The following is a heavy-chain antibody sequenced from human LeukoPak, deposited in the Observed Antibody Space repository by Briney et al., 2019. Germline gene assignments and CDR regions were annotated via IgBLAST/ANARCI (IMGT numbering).Heavy chain of an antibody. Sequence: SETLSLTCTVFGGSFTDYFWTWIRHSPGKGLEWIGEINDYTGDSKNNPSLNSRVSISLEKSKNQLSLELRSVTAADTAVYYCARRKWLLYYFDYWGQGTLVTVSS. D-gene: IGHD6-19*01. CDR1: GGSFTDYF. J-gene: IGHJ4*02. V-gene: IGHV4-34*01. CDR3: ARRKWLLYYFDY. CDR2: INDYTGDS.